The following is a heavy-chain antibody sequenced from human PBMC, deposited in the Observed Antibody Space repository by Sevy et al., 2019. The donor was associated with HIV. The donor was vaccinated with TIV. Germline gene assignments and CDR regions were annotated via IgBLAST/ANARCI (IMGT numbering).Heavy chain of an antibody. Sequence: GGSLRLSCAASGFTFSSYSMNWVHQAPGKGLEWVSSISSSSSYIYYADSVKGRFTISRDNAKNSLYLQMNSLRAEDTAVYYCARDGLGIGSSSVFDYWGQGTLVTVSS. V-gene: IGHV3-21*01. D-gene: IGHD6-6*01. CDR3: ARDGLGIGSSSVFDY. CDR1: GFTFSSYS. J-gene: IGHJ4*02. CDR2: ISSSSSYI.